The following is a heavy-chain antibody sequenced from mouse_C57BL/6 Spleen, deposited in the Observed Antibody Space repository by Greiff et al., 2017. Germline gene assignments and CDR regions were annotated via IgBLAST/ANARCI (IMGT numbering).Heavy chain of an antibody. CDR3: ARWGTAQATGDY. CDR1: GYTFTSYG. D-gene: IGHD3-2*02. Sequence: VQLQQSGAELARPGASVKLSCKASGYTFTSYGISWVKQRTGQGLEWIGEIYPRSGNTYYNEKFKGKATLTADKSSSTAYMELRSLTSEDSAVYFCARWGTAQATGDYWGQGTTRTVSS. CDR2: IYPRSGNT. J-gene: IGHJ2*01. V-gene: IGHV1-81*01.